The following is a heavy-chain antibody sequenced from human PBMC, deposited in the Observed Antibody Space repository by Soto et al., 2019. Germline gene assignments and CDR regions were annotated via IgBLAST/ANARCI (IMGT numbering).Heavy chain of an antibody. CDR2: IWYDGSNK. J-gene: IGHJ4*02. D-gene: IGHD3-22*01. CDR1: GFTFISYG. CDR3: ARGDSQYYYDSSGPRIPFDY. V-gene: IGHV3-33*01. Sequence: QVQLVESGGGVVQPGRSLRLSCAASGFTFISYGMHWVRQAPGKGLEWVAVIWYDGSNKYYADSVKGRFTISRDNSKNSLYLQMNRRRAEDTAVYYCARGDSQYYYDSSGPRIPFDYWGQGTLDTVSS.